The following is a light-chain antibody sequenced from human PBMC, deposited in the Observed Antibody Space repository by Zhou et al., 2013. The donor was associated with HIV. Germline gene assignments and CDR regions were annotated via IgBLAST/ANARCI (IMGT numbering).Light chain of an antibody. J-gene: IGLJ1*01. V-gene: IGLV2-14*03. CDR1: SSDVGASNY. Sequence: QSALTQPASVSGSPGQSITVSCTGTSSDVGASNYVSWFQQHPGKAPKLMLYDVNNRPSGVSNRFSGSKSGNTASLTISGLQAEDEADYYCSSYTTSSTLVFGTGTKVT. CDR2: DVN. CDR3: SSYTTSSTLV.